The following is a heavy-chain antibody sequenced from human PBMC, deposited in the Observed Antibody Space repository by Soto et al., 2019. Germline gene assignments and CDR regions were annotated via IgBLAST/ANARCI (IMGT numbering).Heavy chain of an antibody. D-gene: IGHD2-2*02. CDR1: GGSISSGGYY. V-gene: IGHV4-31*03. Sequence: PSETLSLTCTVSGGSISSGGYYWSWIRQHPGRGLEWIGYIYYSGSTYYNPSLKSRVTISVDTSKNQFSLKLSSVTAADTAVYYCARESGYCSSTSCYSFDYWGQGTLVTVSS. J-gene: IGHJ4*02. CDR2: IYYSGST. CDR3: ARESGYCSSTSCYSFDY.